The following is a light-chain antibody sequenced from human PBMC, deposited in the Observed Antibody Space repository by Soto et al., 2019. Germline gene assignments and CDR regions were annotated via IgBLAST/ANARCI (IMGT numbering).Light chain of an antibody. CDR3: CSHVGGSSPQWV. Sequence: QSALTQPASVSGSPGQSINISCTRTSNDVGCYNLVSWFQQHPGKAPKLMISEVNKRPSGVSNRFSGSKSANTASLTISGLQAEDGADYYCCSHVGGSSPQWVFGGGTKLTVL. CDR1: SNDVGCYNL. J-gene: IGLJ3*02. CDR2: EVN. V-gene: IGLV2-23*02.